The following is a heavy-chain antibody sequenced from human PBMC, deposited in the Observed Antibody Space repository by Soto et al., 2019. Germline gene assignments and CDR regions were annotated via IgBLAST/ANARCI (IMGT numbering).Heavy chain of an antibody. CDR2: ISGSDGKT. J-gene: IGHJ4*02. CDR3: ARWSYLDY. Sequence: GSSLRLSCAASGFSVGSYALSWVLQAPGKGLEWVSTISGSDGKTFYAASVKGRFSISRDTSQSTLYLQMNSLRADATAIYYCARWSYLDYWGQGTRVTVSS. CDR1: GFSVGSYA. D-gene: IGHD3-3*01. V-gene: IGHV3-23*01.